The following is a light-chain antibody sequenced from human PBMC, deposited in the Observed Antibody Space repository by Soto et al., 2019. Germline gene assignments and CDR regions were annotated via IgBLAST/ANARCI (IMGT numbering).Light chain of an antibody. CDR1: QSVSSN. J-gene: IGKJ5*01. CDR2: GAS. Sequence: EIVMTQSPATLSVSPGERATLSCRASQSVSSNLAWYQQKPDQAPRLLIYGASTRATGIPARFSGSGSGTEFTLTISSLQSEDFAVYYCQQYNNWPTCGQGTRLEIK. V-gene: IGKV3-15*01. CDR3: QQYNNWPT.